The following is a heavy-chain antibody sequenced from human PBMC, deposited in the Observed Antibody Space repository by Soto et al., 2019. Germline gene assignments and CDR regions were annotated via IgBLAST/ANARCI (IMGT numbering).Heavy chain of an antibody. J-gene: IGHJ5*01. V-gene: IGHV3-30-3*01. CDR3: ARDSLYNSSTIHVIDS. D-gene: IGHD6-6*01. CDR1: GFTFSSYA. CDR2: ISYDGSNK. Sequence: LGGSLRLSCAASGFTFSSYAMHWVHQAPGKGLEWVAVISYDGSNKYYADSVKGRFTISRDNSKNTLYLQMNSLRAEDTAVYYCARDSLYNSSTIHVIDS.